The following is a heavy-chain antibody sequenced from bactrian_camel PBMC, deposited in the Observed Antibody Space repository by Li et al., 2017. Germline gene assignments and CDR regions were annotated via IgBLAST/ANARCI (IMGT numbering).Heavy chain of an antibody. CDR1: GVTYLPDC. CDR2: IDGDGST. V-gene: IGHV3S53*01. Sequence: VQLVESGGASVQAGGSLRLSCVASGVTYLPDCMGWFRQAPGKEREGVAYIDGDGSTTYAASVKGRATISKDNAKNTLYLQMNSLKPDDTATYYCAADSLTSDDIRTLRQHMDHWGKGTQVTVS. D-gene: IGHD4*01. J-gene: IGHJ7*01.